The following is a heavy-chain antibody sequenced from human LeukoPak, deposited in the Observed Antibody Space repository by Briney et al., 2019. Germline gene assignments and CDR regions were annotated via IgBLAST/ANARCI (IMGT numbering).Heavy chain of an antibody. CDR3: ARYYGSGSYYLDY. D-gene: IGHD3-10*01. J-gene: IGHJ4*02. CDR2: IYYSGST. CDR1: GGSISSYY. Sequence: SETLSLTRTVAGGSISSYYWSWIRQPPGKGVEWIGYIYYSGSTNYNPSLKSRVTISVDTSKNQFSLKLSSVTAADTAVYYCARYYGSGSYYLDYWGQGTLVTVSS. V-gene: IGHV4-59*08.